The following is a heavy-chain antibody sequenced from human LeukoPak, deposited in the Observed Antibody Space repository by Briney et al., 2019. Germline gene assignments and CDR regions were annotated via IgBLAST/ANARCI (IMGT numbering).Heavy chain of an antibody. Sequence: ASVKVSCKASGYTFTSYYMHWVRQAPGQGLEWMGIINPSGGSTSYAQKLQGRVTMTTDTSTSTAYMELRSLRSDDTAVYYCARDHSGYDSNYYYGMDVWGQGTTVTVSS. CDR2: INPSGGST. J-gene: IGHJ6*02. CDR1: GYTFTSYY. D-gene: IGHD5-12*01. CDR3: ARDHSGYDSNYYYGMDV. V-gene: IGHV1-46*01.